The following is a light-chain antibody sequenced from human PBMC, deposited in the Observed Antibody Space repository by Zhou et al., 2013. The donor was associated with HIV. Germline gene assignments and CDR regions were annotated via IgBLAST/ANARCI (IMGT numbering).Light chain of an antibody. CDR3: LQYSYYLNT. CDR2: GAS. J-gene: IGKJ2*01. CDR1: QSISSN. V-gene: IGKV3-15*01. Sequence: EVIMTQSPAALSVSPGEGATLSCRASQSISSNLAWYQQRPGLAPRLLIYGASTRATGIPASFSGSGSGTEFTLTISSLQPDDFATYYCLQYSYYLNTFGQGTKLEIK.